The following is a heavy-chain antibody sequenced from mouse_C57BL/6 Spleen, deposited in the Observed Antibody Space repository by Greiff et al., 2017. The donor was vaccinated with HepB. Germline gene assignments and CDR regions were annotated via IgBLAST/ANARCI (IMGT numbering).Heavy chain of an antibody. V-gene: IGHV1-50*01. Sequence: QVQLQQPGAELVKPGASVKLSCKASGYTFTSYWMQWVKQRPGQGLEWIGEIDPSDSYTNYNQKFKGKATLTVDTSSSTAYMQLSSLTSEDSAVYYCASRWLLGAMDYWGQGTSVTVSS. CDR2: IDPSDSYT. CDR3: ASRWLLGAMDY. CDR1: GYTFTSYW. J-gene: IGHJ4*01. D-gene: IGHD2-3*01.